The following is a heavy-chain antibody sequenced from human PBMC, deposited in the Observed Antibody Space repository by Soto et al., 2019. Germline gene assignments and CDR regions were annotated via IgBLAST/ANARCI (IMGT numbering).Heavy chain of an antibody. CDR2: INSNSSSI. CDR1: GFTFSSYS. J-gene: IGHJ4*02. Sequence: PGGSLSLSCAASGFTFSSYSMNWVRQAPGKGLEWVSYINSNSSSISYADSVKGRFTISRDNAKNTLYLQMNSLRAEDTAVYYCARDSGDYSTAFDYWGQGTLVTVSS. CDR3: ARDSGDYSTAFDY. D-gene: IGHD4-4*01. V-gene: IGHV3-48*04.